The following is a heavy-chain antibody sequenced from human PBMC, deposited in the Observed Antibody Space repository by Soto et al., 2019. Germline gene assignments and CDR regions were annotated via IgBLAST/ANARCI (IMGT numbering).Heavy chain of an antibody. V-gene: IGHV4-34*01. CDR2: INHSGST. CDR1: GWSFSVYY. CDR3: AARRRWLQTLDY. Sequence: PSETLSLTCAVYGWSFSVYYWSWIRQPPGKGLEWIGEINHSGSTNYNPSLKSRVTISVDTSKNQFSLKLSSVTAADTAVYYCAARRRWLQTLDYWGQGTLVTVSS. J-gene: IGHJ4*02. D-gene: IGHD5-12*01.